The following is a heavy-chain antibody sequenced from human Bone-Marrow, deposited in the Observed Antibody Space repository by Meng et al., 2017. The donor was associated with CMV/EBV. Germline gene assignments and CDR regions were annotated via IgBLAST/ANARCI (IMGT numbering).Heavy chain of an antibody. J-gene: IGHJ3*02. CDR1: GGSISSGGYY. Sequence: SETLSLTCTVSGGSISSGGYYWSWIRQHPGKGLEWIGYIYYSGSTYYNPSLKSRVTISVDTSKNQFSLKLSSVTAADTAVYYCARDRGLGPPLYYAFEIWGQGTMVTVSS. D-gene: IGHD3-10*01. CDR2: IYYSGST. V-gene: IGHV4-31*03. CDR3: ARDRGLGPPLYYAFEI.